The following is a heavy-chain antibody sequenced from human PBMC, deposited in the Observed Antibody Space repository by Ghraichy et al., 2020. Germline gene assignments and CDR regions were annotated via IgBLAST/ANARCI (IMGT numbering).Heavy chain of an antibody. J-gene: IGHJ4*02. CDR3: AKVHSSGWYQVKSGPFDY. D-gene: IGHD6-19*01. CDR1: GFTFSGYS. V-gene: IGHV3-48*01. CDR2: ITSSSRNI. Sequence: GGSLRLSCVGSGFTFSGYSMNWVRQSPGKGLEWVSYITSSSRNIFYADSVKGRFTISRDNSKNTFYLQMNSLRSEDTAVYYCAKVHSSGWYQVKSGPFDYWGQGILATVSS.